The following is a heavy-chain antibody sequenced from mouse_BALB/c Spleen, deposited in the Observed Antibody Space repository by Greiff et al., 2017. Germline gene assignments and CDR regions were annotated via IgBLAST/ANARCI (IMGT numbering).Heavy chain of an antibody. CDR1: GFNIKDYY. D-gene: IGHD2-1*01. Sequence: EVKLVESGAELVRPGALVKLSCKASGFNIKDYYMHWVKQRPEQGLEWIGWIDPENGNTIYDPKFQGKASITADTSSNTAYLQLSSLTSEDTAVYYCARRGNYPYAMDYWGQGTSVTVSS. CDR3: ARRGNYPYAMDY. J-gene: IGHJ4*01. CDR2: IDPENGNT. V-gene: IGHV14-1*02.